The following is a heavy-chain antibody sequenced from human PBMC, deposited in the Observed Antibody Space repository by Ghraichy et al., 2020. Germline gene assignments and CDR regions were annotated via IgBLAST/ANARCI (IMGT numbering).Heavy chain of an antibody. CDR3: ARESGAAADHHYYYYGMDV. V-gene: IGHV4-59*01. J-gene: IGHJ6*02. CDR1: GGSISSYY. CDR2: IYYSGSN. Sequence: SETLSLTCTVSGGSISSYYWSWIRQPPGKGLEWIGYIYYSGSNNYNPSLKSRVTISVDTYKNQLSLKLSSVTAADTAVYYCARESGAAADHHYYYYGMDVWGQGTTVTVSS. D-gene: IGHD6-13*01.